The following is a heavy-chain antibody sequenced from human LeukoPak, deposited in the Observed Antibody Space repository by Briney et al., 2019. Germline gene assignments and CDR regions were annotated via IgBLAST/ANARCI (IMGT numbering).Heavy chain of an antibody. CDR2: INDSGRS. J-gene: IGHJ4*02. D-gene: IGHD3-22*01. Sequence: PSETLSLTCGVYGGSFSGYYWSWLRQPPGKGLEWLGEINDSGRSNYKSSLKSRVTISEDTSKNQFSLKLSSVTAADTAVYYCARHLKGGYKAFDYWGQGTLVTVAS. CDR3: ARHLKGGYKAFDY. V-gene: IGHV4-34*01. CDR1: GGSFSGYY.